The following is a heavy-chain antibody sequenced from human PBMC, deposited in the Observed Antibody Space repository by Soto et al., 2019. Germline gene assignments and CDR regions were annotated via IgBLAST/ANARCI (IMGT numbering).Heavy chain of an antibody. D-gene: IGHD4-17*01. V-gene: IGHV3-30-3*01. CDR1: GFTFSSYA. CDR3: AKDSSATGAGAFDI. Sequence: QVQLVESGGGVVQPGRSLRLSCAASGFTFSSYAMHWVRQAPGKGLEWVAVISYDGSNIYYADSVKGRFTISRDNSKNTLYLQMNRLRAEDTAAHYCAKDSSATGAGAFDIWGLGTMVTVSS. CDR2: ISYDGSNI. J-gene: IGHJ3*02.